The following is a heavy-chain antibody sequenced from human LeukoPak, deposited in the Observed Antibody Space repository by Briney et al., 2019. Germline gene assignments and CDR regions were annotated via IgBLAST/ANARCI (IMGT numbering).Heavy chain of an antibody. D-gene: IGHD3-22*01. CDR3: ARSEYYDSSGHFDY. CDR1: GGPISSSY. CDR2: IYTSGST. J-gene: IGHJ4*02. V-gene: IGHV4-4*07. Sequence: SETLSLTCTVSGGPISSSYWSWIRKPAGKGLKGIGRIYTSGSTNYNPSLKSRVTMSVDTSKNQFSLKLSSVTAADTAVYYCARSEYYDSSGHFDYWGQGTLVTVSS.